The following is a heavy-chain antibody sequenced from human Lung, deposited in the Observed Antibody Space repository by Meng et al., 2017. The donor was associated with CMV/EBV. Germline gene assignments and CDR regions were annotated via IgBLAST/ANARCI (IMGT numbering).Heavy chain of an antibody. Sequence: GGSXRLXCEASGFSFSTYGMHWVRQAPGKGLEWVALISNDGSTEYYADSVEGRFTISRDNSKNTLYLQMNSLRTEDTAVYYCATVISSYSSTWEYNLYYAYYGMADWG. CDR2: ISNDGSTE. V-gene: IGHV3-30-3*01. CDR1: GFSFSTYG. CDR3: ATVISSYSSTWEYNLYYAYYGMAD. J-gene: IGHJ6*02. D-gene: IGHD6-13*01.